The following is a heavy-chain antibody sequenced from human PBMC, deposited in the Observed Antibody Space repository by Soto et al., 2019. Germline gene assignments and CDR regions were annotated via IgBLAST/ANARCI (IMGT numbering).Heavy chain of an antibody. D-gene: IGHD6-13*01. Sequence: QVQLQESGPGLVKPSETLSLTCTVSGGSISSYYWSWIRQPAGKGLEWIGRIYTSGSTNYNPSLTSRVTMSVDTSKNQFSLKLSSVTTADTAVYYCAREGCTDCIAAAGTLDYWGQGTLVTVSS. CDR3: AREGCTDCIAAAGTLDY. CDR1: GGSISSYY. CDR2: IYTSGST. V-gene: IGHV4-4*07. J-gene: IGHJ4*02.